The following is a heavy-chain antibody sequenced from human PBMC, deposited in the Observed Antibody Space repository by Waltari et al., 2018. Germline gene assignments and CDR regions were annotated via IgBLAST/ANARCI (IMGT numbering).Heavy chain of an antibody. CDR2: ISGDGTSI. CDR1: GFAFSNHW. V-gene: IGHV3-74*01. J-gene: IGHJ6*02. Sequence: QLVESGGGFFQPGGSLRLSCEASGFAFSNHWIHWVRQAPGRGLEWVSRISGDGTSISNADSVGGRFSISRDNYKNTVYLQIHSLRAEDTAVFYCARLMLSHPENGMDVWGQGTSVTVS. D-gene: IGHD3-10*02. CDR3: ARLMLSHPENGMDV.